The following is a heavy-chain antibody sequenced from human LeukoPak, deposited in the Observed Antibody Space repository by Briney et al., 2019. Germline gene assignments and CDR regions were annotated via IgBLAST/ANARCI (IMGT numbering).Heavy chain of an antibody. CDR3: ARSITIFGVVIS. Sequence: TGGSLRLSCAASGFTFSSYSMSWVRQAPGKGLEWVANIKQDGSEKYYVDSVKGRFTISRDNAKNTLYLQMNSLRAEDTAVYYCARSITIFGVVISWGQGTLVTVSS. CDR1: GFTFSSYS. D-gene: IGHD3-3*01. V-gene: IGHV3-7*01. J-gene: IGHJ5*02. CDR2: IKQDGSEK.